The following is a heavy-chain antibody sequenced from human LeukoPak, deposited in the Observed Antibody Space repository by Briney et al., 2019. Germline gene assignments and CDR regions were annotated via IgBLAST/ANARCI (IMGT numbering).Heavy chain of an antibody. V-gene: IGHV3-21*06. CDR3: ARAMDA. CDR2: ISTTSSYL. Sequence: GGSLRLSCAAYGFTFSRYSMHWVRQAPGKGLEWVSAISTTSSYLFYADSVKGRFTISRDNAKNSLYLEMNSLRAEDTAVYYCARAMDAWGKGTTVTIFS. CDR1: GFTFSRYS. J-gene: IGHJ6*04.